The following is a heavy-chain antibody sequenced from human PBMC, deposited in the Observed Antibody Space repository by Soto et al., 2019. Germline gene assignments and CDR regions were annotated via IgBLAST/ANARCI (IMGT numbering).Heavy chain of an antibody. D-gene: IGHD3-10*01. Sequence: SETLSLTCTVSGGSISTYYWSWIRQPPGGTLEWIGYIYASGATTYNPSLESRVTMSVDMPNNEFSLELTSLTAADTAVYYCARYHSFDGSIYHYYFDFWGQGTLVTVSS. CDR3: ARYHSFDGSIYHYYFDF. J-gene: IGHJ4*02. CDR2: IYASGAT. CDR1: GGSISTYY. V-gene: IGHV4-59*01.